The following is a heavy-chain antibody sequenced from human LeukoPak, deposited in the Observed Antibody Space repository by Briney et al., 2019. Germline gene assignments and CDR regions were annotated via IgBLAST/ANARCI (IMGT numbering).Heavy chain of an antibody. V-gene: IGHV4-59*01. CDR3: ARDSGRRGYYDSSGYNEI. CDR1: GGSLSSYY. D-gene: IGHD3-22*01. CDR2: IYYSGST. Sequence: SETLSLTCTVSGGSLSSYYWSWIRQPPGKGLEWLGYIYYSGSTNYNPSLKSRVTISVDTSKNQFSLKLSSVTAADTAVYYCARDSGRRGYYDSSGYNEIWGQGTMVTVSS. J-gene: IGHJ4*02.